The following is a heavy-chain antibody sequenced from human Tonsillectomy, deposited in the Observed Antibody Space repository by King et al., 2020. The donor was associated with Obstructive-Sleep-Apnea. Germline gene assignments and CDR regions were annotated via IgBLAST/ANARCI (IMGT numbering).Heavy chain of an antibody. V-gene: IGHV4-59*08. D-gene: IGHD6-13*01. CDR2: ILYSGST. J-gene: IGHJ4*02. Sequence: QLQESGPGLVKPSETLSLTCTVSGGSISSYYWSWIRQPPGRGLEWIGYILYSGSTNYNPSLKSRVTISVDTSKNHFSLKLNSVTAADTAVYYCARRSRGSSWYYFDYWGQGTLVTVSS. CDR1: GGSISSYY. CDR3: ARRSRGSSWYYFDY.